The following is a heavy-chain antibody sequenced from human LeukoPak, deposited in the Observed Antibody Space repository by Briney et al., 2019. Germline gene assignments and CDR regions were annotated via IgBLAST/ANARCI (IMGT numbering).Heavy chain of an antibody. CDR2: IIPIFGTA. Sequence: ASVKVSCKASGGTFSSYAISWVRQAPGQGLEWMGGIIPIFGTASYAQKFQGRVTITTDESTSTAYMVLSSLRSEDTAVYYCARSDYDSSGYYFDYWGQGTLVTVSS. CDR3: ARSDYDSSGYYFDY. D-gene: IGHD3-22*01. CDR1: GGTFSSYA. V-gene: IGHV1-69*05. J-gene: IGHJ4*02.